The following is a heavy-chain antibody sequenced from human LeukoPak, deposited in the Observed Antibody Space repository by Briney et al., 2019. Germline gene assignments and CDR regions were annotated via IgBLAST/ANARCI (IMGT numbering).Heavy chain of an antibody. J-gene: IGHJ4*02. CDR1: GYTFTDYY. CDR2: ITPNSGGT. V-gene: IGHV1-2*02. D-gene: IGHD6-13*01. CDR3: ARGGGYSSSWYEAY. Sequence: GASVKVSCKASGYTFTDYYIHWVRQAPGQGLEWMGWITPNSGGTHYVQEFQGRVTMTSDTSISTAYMELSGLRSDDTALYYCARGGGYSSSWYEAYWGQGTLVTVSS.